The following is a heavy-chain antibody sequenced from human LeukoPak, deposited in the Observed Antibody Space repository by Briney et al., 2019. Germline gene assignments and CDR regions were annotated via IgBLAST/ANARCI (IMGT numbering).Heavy chain of an antibody. V-gene: IGHV4-34*01. CDR3: ARVGGGPSIFFDY. Sequence: PSETLSLTCAVYGGSFSGYYWSWIRQPPGKGLEWIGEINHSGSTNYNPSLKSRVTISVDTSKNQFSLKLSSVTAADTAVYYCARVGGGPSIFFDYWGQGTLVTVSS. D-gene: IGHD3-3*02. J-gene: IGHJ4*02. CDR2: INHSGST. CDR1: GGSFSGYY.